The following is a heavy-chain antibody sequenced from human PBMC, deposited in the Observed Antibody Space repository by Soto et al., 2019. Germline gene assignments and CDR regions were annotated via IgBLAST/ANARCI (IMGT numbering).Heavy chain of an antibody. V-gene: IGHV3-33*01. Sequence: GSLRLSCAASGFTFSSYGMHWVRQAPGKGLEWVAVIWYDGSNKYYADSVKGRFTISRDNSKNTLYLQMNSLRAEDTAVYYCARVAARGVGYYYYYMDVWGKGTTVTVSS. D-gene: IGHD6-6*01. J-gene: IGHJ6*03. CDR3: ARVAARGVGYYYYYMDV. CDR2: IWYDGSNK. CDR1: GFTFSSYG.